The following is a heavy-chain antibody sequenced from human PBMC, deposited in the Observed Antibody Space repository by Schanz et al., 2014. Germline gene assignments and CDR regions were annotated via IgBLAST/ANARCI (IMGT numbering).Heavy chain of an antibody. J-gene: IGHJ5*02. D-gene: IGHD3-10*01. CDR3: STTPNFYASGTYSWFDP. CDR1: GFMFEDYD. V-gene: IGHV3-15*01. CDR2: IKSRSDGGTT. Sequence: EEQLVESGGGLVQPGRSLRLSCAASGFMFEDYDMHWVRQGPGNRLEWVGRIKSRSDGGTTDYAAPVKGRFIISRDDSRNTLYLQMSGLKTEDTAVYYCSTTPNFYASGTYSWFDPWGQGTRVTVSS.